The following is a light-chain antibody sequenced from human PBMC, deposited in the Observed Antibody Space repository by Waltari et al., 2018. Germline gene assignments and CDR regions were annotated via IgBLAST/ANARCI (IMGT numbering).Light chain of an antibody. Sequence: QSALTQPPSASGSPGQSVTISCTGTSSDAGGYNYVSWYQQHPGKAPKLLIYEVSKRPSGVPARFAGSKSGHTASLTVSGLQAEDEADYYCSSYAGSNNLVFGGGTKLTVL. V-gene: IGLV2-8*01. J-gene: IGLJ2*01. CDR2: EVS. CDR3: SSYAGSNNLV. CDR1: SSDAGGYNY.